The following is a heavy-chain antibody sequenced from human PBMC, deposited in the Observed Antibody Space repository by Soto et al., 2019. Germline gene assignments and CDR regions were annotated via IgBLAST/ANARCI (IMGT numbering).Heavy chain of an antibody. Sequence: QVQLVQSGTEVKKPGASVMVSCKASGYTFTSYGISWVRQAPGQGLEWKGWISAYKGNTNYAQKLRGRVTMTTDTSTSTAYMELRSLRSDDTAVYYCARGGGGPIDGYVDYWGQGTLVTVSS. J-gene: IGHJ4*02. CDR3: ARGGGGPIDGYVDY. CDR1: GYTFTSYG. D-gene: IGHD2-15*01. V-gene: IGHV1-18*01. CDR2: ISAYKGNT.